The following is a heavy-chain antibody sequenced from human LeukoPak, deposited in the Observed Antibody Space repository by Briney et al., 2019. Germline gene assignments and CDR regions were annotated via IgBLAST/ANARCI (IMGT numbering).Heavy chain of an antibody. CDR3: AKDLGYYFDY. J-gene: IGHJ4*02. D-gene: IGHD3-10*01. Sequence: GGSLRLSCATSTFTFSSYAMHWVRQAPGKGLEWVAVISYDGSNKYYADSVKGRFTISRDNSKNTLYLQMNSLRAEDTAVYYCAKDLGYYFDYWGQGTLVTVSS. V-gene: IGHV3-30*18. CDR1: TFTFSSYA. CDR2: ISYDGSNK.